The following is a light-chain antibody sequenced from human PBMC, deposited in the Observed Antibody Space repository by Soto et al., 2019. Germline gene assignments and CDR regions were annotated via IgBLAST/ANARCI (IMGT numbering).Light chain of an antibody. Sequence: EIVLTQSPGTLSSSPGERATLSCRASQSVTSNYLAWYQQKPGQAPRLLIFGASIRATGLPDRFSGGGSGTDFTLTIARLEPEDFATYFCQQYSSYSLPTFGGGTKVDI. J-gene: IGKJ4*01. CDR3: QQYSSYSLPT. CDR2: GAS. V-gene: IGKV3-20*01. CDR1: QSVTSNY.